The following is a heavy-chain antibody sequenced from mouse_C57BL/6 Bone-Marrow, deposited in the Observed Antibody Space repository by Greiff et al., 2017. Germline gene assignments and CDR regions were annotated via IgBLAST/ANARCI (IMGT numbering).Heavy chain of an antibody. V-gene: IGHV1-69*01. J-gene: IGHJ4*01. CDR1: GYTFTSYW. Sequence: QVHVKQPGAELVMPGASVKLSCKASGYTFTSYWMHWVKQRPGQGLEWIGEIDPSDSYTNYNQKFKGKSTLTVDKSSSTAYMQLSSLTSEDSAVYYCARYLPSYYGSSYAMDYWGQGTSVTVSS. CDR2: IDPSDSYT. CDR3: ARYLPSYYGSSYAMDY. D-gene: IGHD1-1*01.